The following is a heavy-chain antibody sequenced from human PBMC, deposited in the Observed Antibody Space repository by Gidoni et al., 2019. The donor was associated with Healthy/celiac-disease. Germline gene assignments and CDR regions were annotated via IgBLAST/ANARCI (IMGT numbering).Heavy chain of an antibody. Sequence: QVQLQQWGAGLLKPSETLSLTCAVYGWSFSGYYWSWIRQPPGKGLEWIGEINHRGSTNYNPFIKSRATISVDTSKHQFSLKLSSVTAADTAVYYGARGRYESSGYYEDWGQGTLVTVSS. CDR1: GWSFSGYY. CDR2: INHRGST. CDR3: ARGRYESSGYYED. D-gene: IGHD3-22*01. V-gene: IGHV4-34*01. J-gene: IGHJ4*02.